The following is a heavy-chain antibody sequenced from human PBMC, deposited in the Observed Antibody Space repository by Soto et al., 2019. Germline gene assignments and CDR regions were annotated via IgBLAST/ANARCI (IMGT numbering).Heavy chain of an antibody. V-gene: IGHV3-23*01. Sequence: GGSLRLSCAASGFTFSSYAMSWVRQAPGKGLEWVSAISGSDDSTYYADSVKGRFTISRDKSKNTLYLQMDSLRAEDTAVYYCAKRSSSSTFDYWGQGTLVTVSS. D-gene: IGHD6-6*01. CDR1: GFTFSSYA. CDR3: AKRSSSSTFDY. CDR2: ISGSDDST. J-gene: IGHJ4*02.